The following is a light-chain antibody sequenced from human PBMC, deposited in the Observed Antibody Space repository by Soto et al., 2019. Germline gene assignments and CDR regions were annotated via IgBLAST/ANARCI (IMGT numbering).Light chain of an antibody. CDR3: AAWDGSLNAYV. CDR2: TDN. Sequence: QSALTQPPSASGTPGQRVTISCSGSSSNIGSNAVNWYQQFPGTAPKLLIYTDNQRPSGVPDRFSGSKSGTSASLAISGLQSEDAADYFCAAWDGSLNAYVFGTGTKLTVL. J-gene: IGLJ1*01. CDR1: SSNIGSNA. V-gene: IGLV1-44*01.